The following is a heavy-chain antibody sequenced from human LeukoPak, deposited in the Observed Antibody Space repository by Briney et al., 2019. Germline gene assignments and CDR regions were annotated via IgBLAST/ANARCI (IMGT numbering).Heavy chain of an antibody. CDR3: ARPHPRTVFGVFSYYYGMDV. Sequence: GGSLRLSCAASGFTFSSYSMNWVRQAPGKGLEWVSHITASGTAMFYADSVKGRFTISRDNAKNSLNLQMNSLRAEDTAVYYCARPHPRTVFGVFSYYYGMDVWGQGTTVTVSS. D-gene: IGHD3-3*01. J-gene: IGHJ6*02. V-gene: IGHV3-48*04. CDR1: GFTFSSYS. CDR2: ITASGTAM.